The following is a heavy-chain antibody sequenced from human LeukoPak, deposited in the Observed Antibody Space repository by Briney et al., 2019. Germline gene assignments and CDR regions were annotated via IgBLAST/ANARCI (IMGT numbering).Heavy chain of an antibody. CDR3: AKLSGDYLFDY. D-gene: IGHD2-21*02. Sequence: GGSLRLSCAASGFTFSSYGMHWVRQAPGKGLEWVSAISGSGGSTYYADSVKGRFTISRDNSKNTLYLQMNSLRAEDTAVYYCAKLSGDYLFDYWGQGTLVTVSS. J-gene: IGHJ4*02. CDR1: GFTFSSYG. CDR2: ISGSGGST. V-gene: IGHV3-23*01.